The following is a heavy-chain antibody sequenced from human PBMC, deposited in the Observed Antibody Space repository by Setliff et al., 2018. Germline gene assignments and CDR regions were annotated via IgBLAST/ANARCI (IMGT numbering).Heavy chain of an antibody. D-gene: IGHD2-21*02. CDR3: ARTPRGGNSAFDI. J-gene: IGHJ3*02. CDR1: GASISSDNW. Sequence: SETLSLTCAVSGASISSDNWWSWVRQPPGKGLEWIGEIYHTENTNYNPSLKSRVTISIDKFRHQFSLKLTSVTAADTAVYYCARTPRGGNSAFDIWGQGTMV. V-gene: IGHV4-4*02. CDR2: IYHTENT.